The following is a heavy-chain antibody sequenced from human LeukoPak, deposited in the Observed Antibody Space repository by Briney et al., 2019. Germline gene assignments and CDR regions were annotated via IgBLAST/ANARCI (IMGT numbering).Heavy chain of an antibody. D-gene: IGHD1-26*01. CDR1: GGSISSGGYY. CDR2: IYYSGST. J-gene: IGHJ4*02. CDR3: ARVVGATIGY. Sequence: SETLSLTCTVSGGSISSGGYYWSWIRQHPGKGLEWIGYIYYSGSTNYNPSLKSRVTISVDTSKNQFSLKLSSVTAADTAVYYCARVVGATIGYWGQGTLVTVSS. V-gene: IGHV4-61*08.